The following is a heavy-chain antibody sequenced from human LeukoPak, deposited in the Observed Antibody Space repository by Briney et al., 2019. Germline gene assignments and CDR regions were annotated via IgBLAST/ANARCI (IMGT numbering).Heavy chain of an antibody. CDR1: GFTFSSYA. V-gene: IGHV3-23*01. CDR3: AKDGPGIAAAGTYYFDY. D-gene: IGHD6-13*01. Sequence: PGGSLRLSCAASGFTFSSYAMSWVRQAPGKGLEWVSAISGSGGSTYYADSVKGRFTISRDNSKNTLYLQMNSLRAEDTVVYYCAKDGPGIAAAGTYYFDYWGQGTLVTVSS. J-gene: IGHJ4*02. CDR2: ISGSGGST.